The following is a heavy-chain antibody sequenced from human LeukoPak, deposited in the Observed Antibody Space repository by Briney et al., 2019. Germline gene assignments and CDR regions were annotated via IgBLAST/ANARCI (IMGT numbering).Heavy chain of an antibody. CDR2: INHSGST. CDR3: ARGALPASFDY. Sequence: SETLSLTCAVYGGSFSGYYWSWIRQPPGKGLEWIGEINHSGSTNYNPSLKSRVTISVDTSKNQFSLKLSSVTAAGTAAYYCARGALPASFDYWGQGTLVTVSS. J-gene: IGHJ4*02. CDR1: GGSFSGYY. D-gene: IGHD2-2*01. V-gene: IGHV4-34*01.